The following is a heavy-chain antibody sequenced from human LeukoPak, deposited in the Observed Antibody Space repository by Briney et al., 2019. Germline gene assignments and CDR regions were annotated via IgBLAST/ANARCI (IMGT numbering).Heavy chain of an antibody. J-gene: IGHJ4*02. CDR3: ARDTQQNYDFWSGYSFDX. CDR1: GYTFTSYY. Sequence: ASVKVSCKASGYTFTSYYMHWVRQAPGQGLEWMGIINPSGGSTSYAQKFQGRVTMTRDTSTSTVYMELSSLRSEDTAVYYCARDTQQNYDFWSGYSFDXWGQGTLVTVS. CDR2: INPSGGST. D-gene: IGHD3-3*01. V-gene: IGHV1-46*03.